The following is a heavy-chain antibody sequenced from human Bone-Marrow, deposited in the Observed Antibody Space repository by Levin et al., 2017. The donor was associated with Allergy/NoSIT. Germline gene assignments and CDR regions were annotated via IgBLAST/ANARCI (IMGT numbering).Heavy chain of an antibody. CDR3: ARDFWGGYGVVY. CDR2: ISSSSRTI. V-gene: IGHV3-48*01. CDR1: GFTFSSYS. D-gene: IGHD3-3*01. J-gene: IGHJ4*02. Sequence: PGGSLRLSCAASGFTFSSYSMNWVRQAPGKGLEWVSYISSSSRTIYYADSVKGRFTISRDNAKNSLYLQMNSLRAEDTAVYYCARDFWGGYGVVYWGQGTLVTVSS.